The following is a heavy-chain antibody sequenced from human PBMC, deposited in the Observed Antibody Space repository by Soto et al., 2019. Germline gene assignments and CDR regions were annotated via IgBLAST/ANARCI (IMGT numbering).Heavy chain of an antibody. Sequence: PSETLSLTCSVSGGSMRSEGYYWSWIRQHPGKGLEWIGYIYYSGLTDYNPSLKSRVTISVDTSKNQFSLKLSSVTAADTAVYYCARGSFRITAARPQIYYYGMDVWGQGTTVTVSS. CDR1: GGSMRSEGYY. CDR3: ARGSFRITAARPQIYYYGMDV. J-gene: IGHJ6*02. D-gene: IGHD6-6*01. CDR2: IYYSGLT. V-gene: IGHV4-31*03.